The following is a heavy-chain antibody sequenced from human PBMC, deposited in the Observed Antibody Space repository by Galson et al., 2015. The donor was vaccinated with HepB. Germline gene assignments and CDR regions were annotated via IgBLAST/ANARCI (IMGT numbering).Heavy chain of an antibody. J-gene: IGHJ4*02. CDR2: INQHGSEK. CDR3: ARDYPDNSGWYILHY. CDR1: GFLFSDYW. Sequence: SLRLSCAASGFLFSDYWMTWVRQAPGKGLEWVANINQHGSEKQYVDSVKGRFTISRDNAQKSLYLQMNSLRGEDTAVYYCARDYPDNSGWYILHYWGPGTLVTVSS. D-gene: IGHD6-19*01. V-gene: IGHV3-7*03.